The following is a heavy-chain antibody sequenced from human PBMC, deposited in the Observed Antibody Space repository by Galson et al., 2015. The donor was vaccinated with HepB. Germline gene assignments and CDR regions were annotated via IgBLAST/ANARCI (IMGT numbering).Heavy chain of an antibody. D-gene: IGHD6-19*01. V-gene: IGHV4-34*01. CDR2: INHSGST. Sequence: SETLSLTCAVYGGSFSGYYWSWIRQPPGKGLEWIGEINHSGSTNYNPSLKSRVTISVDTSKNQFSLKLSSVTAADTAVYYCARGRIAVAGRFDYWGQGTLVTVSS. CDR3: ARGRIAVAGRFDY. CDR1: GGSFSGYY. J-gene: IGHJ4*02.